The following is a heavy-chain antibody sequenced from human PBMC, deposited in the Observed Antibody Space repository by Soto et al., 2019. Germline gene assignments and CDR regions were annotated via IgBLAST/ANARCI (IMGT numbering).Heavy chain of an antibody. V-gene: IGHV1-58*01. D-gene: IGHD5-18*01. J-gene: IGHJ6*02. CDR2: IVVGSGNT. CDR1: GFTFTSAA. CDR3: AADPGYSYGYPYYYGMDV. Sequence: ASVKVSCKASGFTFTSAAVQWVRQARGQRLEWIGWIVVGSGNTNYAQKFQERVTITRDMSTSTAYMELSSLRSEDTAVYYCAADPGYSYGYPYYYGMDVWGQGTNVTLSS.